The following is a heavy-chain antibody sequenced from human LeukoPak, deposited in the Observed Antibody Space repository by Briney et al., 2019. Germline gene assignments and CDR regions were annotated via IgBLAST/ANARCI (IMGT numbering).Heavy chain of an antibody. CDR2: ISRSGDTI. CDR3: ARLLKYYYDSSGSGEDWYFDL. Sequence: PGGSLRLSCAASGFTFSYHSMNWVRQAPGKGVEWISYISRSGDTIYYADSVKGRFTISRDNADSSLYLQMNSLRDEDTAVYYCARLLKYYYDSSGSGEDWYFDLWGRGTLVTVSS. D-gene: IGHD3-22*01. V-gene: IGHV3-48*02. CDR1: GFTFSYHS. J-gene: IGHJ2*01.